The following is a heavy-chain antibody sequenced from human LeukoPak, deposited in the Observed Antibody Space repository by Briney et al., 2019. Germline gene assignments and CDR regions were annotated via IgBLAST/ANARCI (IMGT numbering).Heavy chain of an antibody. D-gene: IGHD3-3*01. CDR2: ISYDGSNK. J-gene: IGHJ3*02. CDR3: ARDRPPRVDYAFDI. V-gene: IGHV3-30-3*01. CDR1: GFTFSSYA. Sequence: PGGSLRLSCAASGFTFSSYAMHWVRQAPGKRLEWVAVISYDGSNKYYADSVKGRFTISRDNSKNTLYLQMNSLRAEDTAVYYCARDRPPRVDYAFDIWGQGTMVTVSS.